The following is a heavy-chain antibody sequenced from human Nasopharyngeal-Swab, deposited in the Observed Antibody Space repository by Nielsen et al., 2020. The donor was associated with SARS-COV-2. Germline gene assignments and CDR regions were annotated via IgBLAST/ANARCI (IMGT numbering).Heavy chain of an antibody. CDR1: GFTFDDYT. Sequence: SLKISCAASGFTFDDYTMHWVRQPPGEGLEWGSSINWNSGRKGYADSVKGRFTISRDNAKNSLYLLMNSLRSEDTALYYCARGTADYSNPSFDYWGQGTLVTVPS. V-gene: IGHV3-9*01. J-gene: IGHJ4*02. CDR3: ARGTADYSNPSFDY. CDR2: INWNSGRK. D-gene: IGHD4-11*01.